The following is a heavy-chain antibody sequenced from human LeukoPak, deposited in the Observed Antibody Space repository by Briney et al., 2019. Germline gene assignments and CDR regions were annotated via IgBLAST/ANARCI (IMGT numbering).Heavy chain of an antibody. CDR2: IYYSGST. CDR1: GGSFSGYY. Sequence: PSETLSLTCAVYGGSFSGYYWGWIRQPPGKGLEWIGSIYYSGSTYYNPSLKSRVTISVDTSKNQFSLKLSSVTAADTAVYYCARLGTYYDFWSGYLSGPGVRFDPCGQGTLVTVSS. D-gene: IGHD3-3*01. J-gene: IGHJ5*02. V-gene: IGHV4-39*01. CDR3: ARLGTYYDFWSGYLSGPGVRFDP.